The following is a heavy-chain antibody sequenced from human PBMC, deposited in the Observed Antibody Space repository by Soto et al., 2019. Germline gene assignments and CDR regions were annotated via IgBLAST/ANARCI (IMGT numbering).Heavy chain of an antibody. Sequence: SVKVSCKASGYSFTSLDINWVRQTAGQGLEWMGWMQPSTGRTGYAQKFQGRVTMTRDTSINTAYMELTTLTSDDTAFYYCARGVSAGVDYWGQGTMVTVPS. J-gene: IGHJ4*02. D-gene: IGHD1-26*01. V-gene: IGHV1-8*01. CDR3: ARGVSAGVDY. CDR2: MQPSTGRT. CDR1: GYSFTSLD.